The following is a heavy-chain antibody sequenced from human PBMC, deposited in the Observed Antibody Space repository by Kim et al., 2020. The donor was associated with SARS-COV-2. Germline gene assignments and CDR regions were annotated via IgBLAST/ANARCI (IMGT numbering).Heavy chain of an antibody. D-gene: IGHD5-18*01. CDR2: GGDT. J-gene: IGHJ4*02. CDR3: ARGDTAIDY. V-gene: IGHV3-53*01. Sequence: GGDTYYAESGKGRFTISRDKSKNTVYLQMNSLRVEDTAVYYCARGDTAIDYWGQGTLVTVSS.